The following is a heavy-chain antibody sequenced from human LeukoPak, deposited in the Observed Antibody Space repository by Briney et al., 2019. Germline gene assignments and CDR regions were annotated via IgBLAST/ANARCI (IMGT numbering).Heavy chain of an antibody. CDR1: GFPFSVYW. V-gene: IGHV3-74*01. CDR2: INSDGTVI. J-gene: IGHJ3*01. Sequence: GGSLRLSCTGSGFPFSVYWMHWVRQAPGEGLTWVSRINSDGTVINYADSVSGRFTISRDNARNTLFLQMDSLRVDDTAIYYCAREEARVEGEDAFDAWGRGTMVIVSS. CDR3: AREEARVEGEDAFDA. D-gene: IGHD3-16*01.